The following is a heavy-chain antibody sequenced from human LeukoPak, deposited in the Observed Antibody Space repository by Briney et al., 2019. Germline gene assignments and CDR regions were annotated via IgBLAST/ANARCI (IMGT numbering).Heavy chain of an antibody. V-gene: IGHV3-7*01. Sequence: GGSLRLSCAASGFTFSSYWMSWVRQAPGKGLEWVANKKQDGSEKYYVDSVKGRFTISRDNAKNSLYLQMNSLRAEDTAVYYCARDMRYYDFWSGYLGTFDYWGQGTLVTVSS. D-gene: IGHD3-3*01. J-gene: IGHJ4*02. CDR1: GFTFSSYW. CDR2: KKQDGSEK. CDR3: ARDMRYYDFWSGYLGTFDY.